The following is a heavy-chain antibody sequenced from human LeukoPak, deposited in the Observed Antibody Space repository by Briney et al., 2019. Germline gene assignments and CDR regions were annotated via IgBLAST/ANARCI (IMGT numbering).Heavy chain of an antibody. CDR2: INHSGST. Sequence: SETLSLTCAVYGGSFSGYYWSWIRQPPGKGLEWIGEINHSGSTNYNPSRKSRVTISVDTSKNQFSLKLSSVTAADTAVYYCARGGQWLVRWWFDPWGQGTLVTVSS. J-gene: IGHJ5*02. V-gene: IGHV4-34*01. CDR1: GGSFSGYY. D-gene: IGHD6-19*01. CDR3: ARGGQWLVRWWFDP.